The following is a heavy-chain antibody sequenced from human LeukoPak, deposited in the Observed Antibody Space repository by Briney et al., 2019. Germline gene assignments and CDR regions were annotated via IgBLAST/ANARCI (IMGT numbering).Heavy chain of an antibody. J-gene: IGHJ4*02. D-gene: IGHD5-12*01. CDR2: MNPNSGNT. V-gene: IGHV1-8*01. CDR1: GYTFTSYD. Sequence: ASVKVSCKASGYTFTSYDINWVRQATGQGLEWMGWMNPNSGNTGYAQKFQGRVTMTRNTSISTAYMELSSLRSEDTAVYYCARKSRRLRPFDYWGQGTLVTVSS. CDR3: ARKSRRLRPFDY.